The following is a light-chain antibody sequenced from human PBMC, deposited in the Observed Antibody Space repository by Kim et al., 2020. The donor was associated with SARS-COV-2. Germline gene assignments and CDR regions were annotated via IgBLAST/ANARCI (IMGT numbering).Light chain of an antibody. J-gene: IGLJ2*01. CDR2: EVT. Sequence: QSVTISCTGTSSDVGGYNYVSWYQQHPGKAPKLMIFEVTKRPSGVPDRFSGSKSGNTAALTVSGLQAEDEADYYCTSYAGSHNLVVGGGTQLTVL. V-gene: IGLV2-8*01. CDR3: TSYAGSHNLV. CDR1: SSDVGGYNY.